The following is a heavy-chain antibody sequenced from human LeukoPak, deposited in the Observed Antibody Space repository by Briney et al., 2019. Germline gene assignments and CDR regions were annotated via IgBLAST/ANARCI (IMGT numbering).Heavy chain of an antibody. Sequence: GGSLRLSCAASGFTFSSYGIHWVRQAPGKGLEWVAFIRYDGSNKYYADSVKGRFTISRDNSKNTLYLQMNSLRAEDTAVYYCAKPKWELGVFDYWGQGTLVTVSS. V-gene: IGHV3-30*02. CDR1: GFTFSSYG. CDR2: IRYDGSNK. J-gene: IGHJ4*02. CDR3: AKPKWELGVFDY. D-gene: IGHD1-26*01.